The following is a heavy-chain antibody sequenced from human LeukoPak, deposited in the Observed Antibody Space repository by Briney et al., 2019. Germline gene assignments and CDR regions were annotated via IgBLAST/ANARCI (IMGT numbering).Heavy chain of an antibody. CDR1: GLTFRSYW. Sequence: GGSLRLSCVVSGLTFRSYWMSWVRQAPGKGLEWVANINQEGSEKYFVDSVKGRFTISRDNAKNSLHLQMNILRAEDTAVYYCARERDGRFFDYWGQGTLVTVSS. V-gene: IGHV3-7*01. CDR2: INQEGSEK. D-gene: IGHD5-24*01. J-gene: IGHJ4*02. CDR3: ARERDGRFFDY.